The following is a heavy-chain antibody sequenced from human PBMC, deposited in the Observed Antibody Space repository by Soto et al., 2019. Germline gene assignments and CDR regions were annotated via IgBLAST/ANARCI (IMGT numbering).Heavy chain of an antibody. CDR3: ARGREIFGAVTPFEY. Sequence: PSETLSLTCAVYGGSFSGYYWSWIRQPPGKGLEWIGGINHTGSTKYNPSLKSRVTISLDTSKNQFSLSLRSVTAADTAVYYCARGREIFGAVTPFEYWGQGTQVTVSS. V-gene: IGHV4-34*01. D-gene: IGHD3-3*01. CDR1: GGSFSGYY. J-gene: IGHJ4*02. CDR2: INHTGST.